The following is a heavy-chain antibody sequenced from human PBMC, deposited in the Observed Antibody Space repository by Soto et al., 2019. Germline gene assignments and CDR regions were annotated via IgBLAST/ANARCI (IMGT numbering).Heavy chain of an antibody. CDR2: IYPGDSDT. J-gene: IGHJ6*02. D-gene: IGHD2-2*01. CDR3: ARGACSSTSCYESYYYYGMDV. Sequence: GESLKISCKGSGYSFTSYWIGWVRQMPGKGLEWMGIIYPGDSDTRYSPSFQGQVTISADKSISTAYLQWSSLKASDTAMYYCARGACSSTSCYESYYYYGMDVWGQGTTVTVSS. CDR1: GYSFTSYW. V-gene: IGHV5-51*01.